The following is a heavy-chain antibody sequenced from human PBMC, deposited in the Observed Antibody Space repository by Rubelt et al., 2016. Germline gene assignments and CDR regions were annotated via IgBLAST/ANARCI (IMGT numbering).Heavy chain of an antibody. CDR2: LNHRGST. CDR1: GGSFSGYY. D-gene: IGHD3-16*01. V-gene: IGHV4-34*01. Sequence: QVQPQQWGAGLLKPSETLSLTCAVYGGSFSGYYWSWIRQPPGKGLEWIGELNHRGSTNYNPSLKSRVTISVDTSKNQFSLKLSSVTAADTAVYYCARVTGGSSDYWGQGTLVTVSS. CDR3: ARVTGGSSDY. J-gene: IGHJ4*02.